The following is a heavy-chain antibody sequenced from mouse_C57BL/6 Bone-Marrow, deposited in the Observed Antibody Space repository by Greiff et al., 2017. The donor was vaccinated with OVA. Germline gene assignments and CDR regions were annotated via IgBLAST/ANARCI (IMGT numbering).Heavy chain of an antibody. J-gene: IGHJ4*01. Sequence: QVQLKESGPELVKPGASVKISCTASGYAFSSSWMNWVKQRPGKGLEWIGRIYPGDGDTNSNGKFKGKATLTADKSSSKANMQLSSQTSEDSAVYFCARGGTAQATFYAMDYWGQGTSVTVSS. CDR3: ARGGTAQATFYAMDY. CDR2: IYPGDGDT. V-gene: IGHV1-82*01. CDR1: GYAFSSSW. D-gene: IGHD3-2*02.